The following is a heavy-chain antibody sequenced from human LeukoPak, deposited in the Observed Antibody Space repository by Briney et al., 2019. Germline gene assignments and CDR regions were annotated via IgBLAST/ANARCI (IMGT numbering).Heavy chain of an antibody. CDR2: ISSDGNTK. V-gene: IGHV3-30-3*01. J-gene: IGHJ4*02. CDR3: ARTTTPHYYGSGSYALGY. D-gene: IGHD3-10*01. Sequence: GGSLRLSCAASGFNFRRYAMHWVRQAPGKGLEWVAVISSDGNTKYYADSVKGRFTISRDNSKNTLYLQMSSLSAEDTAVYYCARTTTPHYYGSGSYALGYWGQGTLVTVPS. CDR1: GFNFRRYA.